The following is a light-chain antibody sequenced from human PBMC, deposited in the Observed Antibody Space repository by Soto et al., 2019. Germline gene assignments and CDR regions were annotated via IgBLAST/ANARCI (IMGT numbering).Light chain of an antibody. J-gene: IGKJ1*01. CDR2: PSS. CDR3: QQSFSPLWT. Sequence: DIPMTQSPSSLSASVGDRVTITCRASQSISNYLNWYQQKPGKAPKLLIYPSSIMQSGVPARFSGSGSETAFTLTISSLQPDDSATYYCQQSFSPLWTFGQGTKVE. V-gene: IGKV1-39*01. CDR1: QSISNY.